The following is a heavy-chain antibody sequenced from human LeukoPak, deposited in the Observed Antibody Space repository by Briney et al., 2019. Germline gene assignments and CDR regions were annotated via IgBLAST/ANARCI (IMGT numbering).Heavy chain of an antibody. CDR3: AKSVKSGYTSGDFDY. D-gene: IGHD6-19*01. J-gene: IGHJ4*02. CDR2: ISARGGRT. V-gene: IGHV3-23*01. CDR1: GFTFSTCA. Sequence: GASLKLSCAASGFTFSTCAMTWVRQAPGKGLEWVSGISARGGRTYYADSVRGRFTISRDNSKNTLYLQMNSLRAEDTAVYYCAKSVKSGYTSGDFDYWGQGTLVTVSS.